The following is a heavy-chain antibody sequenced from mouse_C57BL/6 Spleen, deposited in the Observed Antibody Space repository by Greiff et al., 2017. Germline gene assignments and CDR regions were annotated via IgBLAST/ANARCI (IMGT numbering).Heavy chain of an antibody. J-gene: IGHJ2*01. CDR2: IYPRDGST. Sequence: VKLMESDAELVKPGASVKISCKVSGYTFTDHTIHWMKQRPEQGLEWIGYIYPRDGSTKYNEKFKGKATLTADKSSSTAYMQLNSLTSEDSAVYFCALDGYYESSYYWGQGTTLTVSS. CDR3: ALDGYYESSYY. CDR1: GYTFTDHT. V-gene: IGHV1-78*01. D-gene: IGHD2-3*01.